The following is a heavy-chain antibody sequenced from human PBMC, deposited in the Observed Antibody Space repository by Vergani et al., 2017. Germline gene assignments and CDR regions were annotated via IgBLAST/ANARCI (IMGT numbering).Heavy chain of an antibody. D-gene: IGHD5-24*01. CDR3: ARGGRWLQIDY. Sequence: QVQLQQWGAGLLKPSETLSLTCAVYGGSFSGYYWSWIRQPPGKGLEWIGEINHSGSTNYNPSLKSRVTISVDTSKNQFSLKLSSVTAADMAVYYCARGGRWLQIDYWGQGTLVTVSS. V-gene: IGHV4-34*01. CDR1: GGSFSGYY. J-gene: IGHJ4*02. CDR2: INHSGST.